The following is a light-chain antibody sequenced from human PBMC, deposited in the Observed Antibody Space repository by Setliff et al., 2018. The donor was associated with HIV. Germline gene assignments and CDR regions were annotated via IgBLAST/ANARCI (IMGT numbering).Light chain of an antibody. J-gene: IGKJ5*01. CDR1: QTVSSN. CDR3: QQYHNWPPIT. Sequence: EIVMTQTPATLSVSPEDRATLSCRASQTVSSNLAWYQRKPGQAPRLLIYGASTRATGIPARFSGSGSGTEFTLTISSLQSEVFAVYYCQQYHNWPPITFGQGTRLEIK. V-gene: IGKV3-15*01. CDR2: GAS.